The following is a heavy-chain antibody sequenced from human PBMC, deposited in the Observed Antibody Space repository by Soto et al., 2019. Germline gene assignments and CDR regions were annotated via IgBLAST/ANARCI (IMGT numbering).Heavy chain of an antibody. CDR2: MTHSGGT. J-gene: IGHJ3*02. Sequence: QVQLQQWGAGLLKPSETLSLTCAVYGGXVXXXXXXXXXXXXXXXXXXXXXGEMTHSGGTHFNPSLKSRVTISVDTSKNQFSLKMSSVTAADTALYYCARVERGTATTVVDAFDIWGPGTMVTVSS. CDR3: ARVERGTATTVVDAFDI. CDR1: GGXVXXXX. D-gene: IGHD1-1*01. V-gene: IGHV4-34*01.